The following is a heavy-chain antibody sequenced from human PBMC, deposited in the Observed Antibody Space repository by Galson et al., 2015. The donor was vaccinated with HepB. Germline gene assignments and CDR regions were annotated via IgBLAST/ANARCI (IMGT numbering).Heavy chain of an antibody. Sequence: SLRLSCADSGFSFSTYWMFWVRQAPGKGLEWVANINQDGSQKYYVDSVRGRFSISRDNAKKSLALQMNSLSAEGTALYYCVRGSKTWGQGTMVTVSS. CDR3: VRGSKT. CDR2: INQDGSQK. J-gene: IGHJ3*01. V-gene: IGHV3-7*03. CDR1: GFSFSTYW.